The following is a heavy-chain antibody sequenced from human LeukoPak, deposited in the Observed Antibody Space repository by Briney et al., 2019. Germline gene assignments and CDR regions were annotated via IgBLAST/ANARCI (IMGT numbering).Heavy chain of an antibody. Sequence: GGSLRLSCVASGFTFSSYAMSWVRQAPGKGLEWVSGISGSGDITYYADSVKGRFTISRDNSKNTLYLQMNSLRAEDTAVYYCARSRPVLDGSKRGAALGYWGQGTLVTVSS. CDR2: ISGSGDIT. V-gene: IGHV3-23*01. D-gene: IGHD3-10*01. J-gene: IGHJ4*02. CDR1: GFTFSSYA. CDR3: ARSRPVLDGSKRGAALGY.